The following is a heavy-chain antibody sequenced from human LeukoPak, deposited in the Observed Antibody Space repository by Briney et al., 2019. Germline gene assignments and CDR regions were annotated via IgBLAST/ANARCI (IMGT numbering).Heavy chain of an antibody. V-gene: IGHV1-2*02. CDR2: INPNSGGT. J-gene: IGHJ4*02. CDR3: ARAKTGYSSGPVGY. D-gene: IGHD6-19*01. CDR1: GYTFTNYG. Sequence: ASVKVSCKASGYTFTNYGISWVRQAPGQGLEWMGWINPNSGGTNYAQKFQGRVTTTRDTSISTAYMELSRLRSDDTAVYYCARAKTGYSSGPVGYWGQGTLVTVSS.